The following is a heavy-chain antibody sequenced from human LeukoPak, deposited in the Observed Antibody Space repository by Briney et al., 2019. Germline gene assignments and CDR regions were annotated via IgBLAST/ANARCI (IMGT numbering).Heavy chain of an antibody. CDR2: IYPGDSDT. D-gene: IGHD4-17*01. CDR3: ARQFEHGDPYFDY. J-gene: IGHJ4*02. V-gene: IGHV5-51*01. CDR1: GYSFTSYW. Sequence: RTGESLKISCKGSGYSFTSYWIGWVRQMPGKGLEWMGIIYPGDSDTRYSPSFQGQVTISADKSISTAYLQWSSLKASDTAMYYCARQFEHGDPYFDYWGQGTLVTVSS.